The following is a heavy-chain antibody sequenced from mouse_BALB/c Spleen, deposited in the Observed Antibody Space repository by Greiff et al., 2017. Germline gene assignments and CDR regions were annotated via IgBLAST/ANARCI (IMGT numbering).Heavy chain of an antibody. D-gene: IGHD1-1*01. V-gene: IGHV1-55*01. CDR1: GYNFTSYW. CDR3: ARGYGKDY. J-gene: IGHJ2*01. Sequence: QVQLKQPGAELVKPGTSVKLSCKASGYNFTSYWINWVKLRPGQGLEWIGDIYPGSGSTNYNEKFKSKATLTVDTSSSTAYMQLSSLASEDSALYYCARGYGKDYWGQGTTLTVSS. CDR2: IYPGSGST.